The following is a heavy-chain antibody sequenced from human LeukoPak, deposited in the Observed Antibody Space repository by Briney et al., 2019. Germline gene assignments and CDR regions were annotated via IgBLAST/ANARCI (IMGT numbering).Heavy chain of an antibody. CDR1: GGSISSSSYY. CDR2: IYYSGST. CDR3: ELGYCSGGSCYGVPSKGHYMDV. J-gene: IGHJ6*03. V-gene: IGHV4-39*07. Sequence: SETLSLTCTVSGGSISSSSYYWGWIRQPPGKGLEWIGNIYYSGSTYYNPSLKSRVTISVDTSKNQFSLKLSSVTAADTAVYYCELGYCSGGSCYGVPSKGHYMDVWGKGTTVTISS. D-gene: IGHD2-15*01.